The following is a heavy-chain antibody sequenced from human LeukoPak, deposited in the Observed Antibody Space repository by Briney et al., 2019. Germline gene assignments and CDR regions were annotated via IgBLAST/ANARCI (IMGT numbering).Heavy chain of an antibody. CDR3: ARGDNWNSYYYYYMDV. Sequence: GGSLRLSCAASGFTFNSYSMNWVRQAPGKGLEWVSYISSSGSSIYYVDSVKGRFTISRDNAENSLNLQMNSLRAEDTAVYYCARGDNWNSYYYYYMDVWGKGTTVTVFS. CDR2: ISSSGSSI. D-gene: IGHD1-7*01. J-gene: IGHJ6*03. CDR1: GFTFNSYS. V-gene: IGHV3-48*04.